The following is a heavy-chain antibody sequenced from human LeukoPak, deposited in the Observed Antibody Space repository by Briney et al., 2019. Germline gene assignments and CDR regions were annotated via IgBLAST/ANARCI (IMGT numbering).Heavy chain of an antibody. D-gene: IGHD3-3*01. CDR2: IYTSGST. CDR3: ARGDYDFWSGYYAGPVWFDP. Sequence: SETLSLTCTVSGGSISSYYWSWIRQPAGKGLEWIGRIYTSGSTNYNPSLKSRVTMSVDTSKNQFSLKLGSVTAADTAVYYCARGDYDFWSGYYAGPVWFDPWGQGTLVTVSS. J-gene: IGHJ5*02. V-gene: IGHV4-4*07. CDR1: GGSISSYY.